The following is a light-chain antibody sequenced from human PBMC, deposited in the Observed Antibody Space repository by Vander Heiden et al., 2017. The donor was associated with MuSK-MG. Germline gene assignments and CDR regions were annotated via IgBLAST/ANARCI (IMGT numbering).Light chain of an antibody. CDR3: QVWDRSSGLYV. CDR1: NIETKS. Sequence: SYVLTQPPSVSVAPGQTARITCEGNNIETKSVHWYQQKAGQAPVMVVYDDRDRPSGIPERFSGSNSGNTATLTIGRVETGDEADYYCQVWDRSSGLYVFGTGTEVTVV. CDR2: DDR. J-gene: IGLJ1*01. V-gene: IGLV3-21*02.